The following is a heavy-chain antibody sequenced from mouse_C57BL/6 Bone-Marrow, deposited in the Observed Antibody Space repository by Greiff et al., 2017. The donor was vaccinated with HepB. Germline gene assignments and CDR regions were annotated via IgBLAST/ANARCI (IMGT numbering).Heavy chain of an antibody. Sequence: QVQLQQSGPGLVAPSQCLSITCTVSGFSLTSYGVHWVGQPPGKGLEWLVVIWSDGSTTYNSAPKSRLSISKDNSKSQVFLQMNSLQTDDTAMYYFARQRGYWDAMDYWGQGTSVTVSS. CDR1: GFSLTSYG. CDR2: IWSDGST. CDR3: ARQRGYWDAMDY. V-gene: IGHV2-6-1*01. J-gene: IGHJ4*01. D-gene: IGHD4-1*01.